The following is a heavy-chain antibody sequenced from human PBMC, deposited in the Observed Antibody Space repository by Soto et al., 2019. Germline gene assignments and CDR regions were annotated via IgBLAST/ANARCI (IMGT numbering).Heavy chain of an antibody. CDR1: GFFSFSRYW. V-gene: IGHV3-7*04. CDR3: VRPDARYDSTAY. J-gene: IGHJ4*02. D-gene: IGHD3-22*01. CDR2: IKEDGSEK. Sequence: EVQLVESGGGSVQPGGSLRLSCVASGFFSFSRYWMSWVRQVPGQGLEWVANIKEDGSEKYYVDSVKGRFTISRDNAKTSVYLQMNSLRVEDTAVYYCVRPDARYDSTAYWGQGTLVTVSS.